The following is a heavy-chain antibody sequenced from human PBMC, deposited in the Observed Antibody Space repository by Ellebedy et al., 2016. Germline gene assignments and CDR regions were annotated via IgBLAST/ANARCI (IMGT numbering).Heavy chain of an antibody. Sequence: GESLKISXAASGFTFSSYAMSWVRQAPGKGLEWVSAISGSGGSTYYADSVKGRFTISRDNSKNTLYLQMNSLRAEDTAVYYCAKDLGYGSGSLSNYYYYYGMDVWGQGTTVTVSS. V-gene: IGHV3-23*01. CDR1: GFTFSSYA. D-gene: IGHD3-10*01. CDR2: ISGSGGST. CDR3: AKDLGYGSGSLSNYYYYYGMDV. J-gene: IGHJ6*02.